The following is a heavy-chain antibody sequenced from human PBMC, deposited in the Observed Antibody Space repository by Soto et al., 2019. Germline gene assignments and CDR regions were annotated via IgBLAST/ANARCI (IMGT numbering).Heavy chain of an antibody. Sequence: QMQLVESGGNLVKPGGSLRLSCSGSGFSFGDYYMNWIRKAPGKGLEWVSYISSGGNTISYSDSVKGRFTIFRDNAKKSVYLEMDSLRPEDTAVYYCARRLFLDVWGQGTLVTVSS. CDR2: ISSGGNTI. CDR1: GFSFGDYY. D-gene: IGHD2-21*01. CDR3: ARRLFLDV. V-gene: IGHV3-11*01. J-gene: IGHJ4*02.